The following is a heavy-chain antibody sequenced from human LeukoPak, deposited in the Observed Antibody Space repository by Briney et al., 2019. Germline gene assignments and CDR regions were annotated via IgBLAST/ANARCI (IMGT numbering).Heavy chain of an antibody. CDR2: IYYSGST. J-gene: IGHJ4*02. D-gene: IGHD4-17*01. CDR1: GGSISSSSYY. V-gene: IGHV4-39*07. CDR3: ARANDYGDYEFDY. Sequence: PSETLSLTCTVSGGSISSSSYYWGWIRQPPGKGLEWIGSIYYSGSTYYNPSLKSRVTISVDTSKNQFSLKLSSVTAADTAVYYCARANDYGDYEFDYWGQGTLVTVSS.